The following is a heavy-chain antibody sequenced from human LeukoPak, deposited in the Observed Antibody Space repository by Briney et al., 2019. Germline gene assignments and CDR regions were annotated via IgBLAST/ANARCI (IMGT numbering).Heavy chain of an antibody. CDR1: GFTFSSYW. J-gene: IGHJ4*02. Sequence: GALRLSCAASGFTFSSYWMHWVRQAPGKGLVWVSHINSDGSSTTYADSVKGRFTISRDNAKNTLYLQMNSLRAEDTAVYYCASDPRTLYSSSWTHDYWGQGTLVTVSS. CDR2: INSDGSST. D-gene: IGHD6-13*01. CDR3: ASDPRTLYSSSWTHDY. V-gene: IGHV3-74*01.